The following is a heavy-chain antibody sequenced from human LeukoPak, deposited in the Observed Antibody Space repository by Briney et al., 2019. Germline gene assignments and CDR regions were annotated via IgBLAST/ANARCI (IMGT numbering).Heavy chain of an antibody. CDR2: IQDDGVEK. J-gene: IGHJ4*02. CDR3: ARGYAAIPD. D-gene: IGHD2-15*01. V-gene: IGHV3-7*01. Sequence: HSGGSLRLSCAASGFNFSINWMTWVRQAPGKGLEWVANIQDDGVEKNYVESVKGRFIISRDNAKDSLFLQMSSLRDEDTALCYCARGYAAIPDWGQGTLVTVSS. CDR1: GFNFSINW.